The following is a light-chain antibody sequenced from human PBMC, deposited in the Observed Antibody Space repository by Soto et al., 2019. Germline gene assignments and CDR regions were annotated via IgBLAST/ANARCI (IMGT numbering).Light chain of an antibody. CDR1: QSVSSD. CDR3: QQRSNWPPIT. V-gene: IGKV3-11*01. J-gene: IGKJ5*01. Sequence: EIVLTQSPATLSFSPGEIATLSFRASQSVSSDLAWYQQKPGQAPRLLIYDASNRATGIPARFSGSGSGTDFPLTISSLEAEDFAVYYCQQRSNWPPITFGQGTRLEIK. CDR2: DAS.